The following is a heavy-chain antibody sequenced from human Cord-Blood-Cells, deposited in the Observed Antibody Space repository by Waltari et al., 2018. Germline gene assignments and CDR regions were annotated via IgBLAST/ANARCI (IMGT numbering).Heavy chain of an antibody. Sequence: QVQLQESGPGLVKPSETLSLTCTVSGGSISSHYWSWIRQPPGKGLEWIGYIYYSGSTNYNPSRKSRVTISVDTSKNQCSLKLSSVTAADTAVYYCARSDFWSGYYYYWSQGTLVTVSS. J-gene: IGHJ4*02. CDR1: GGSISSHY. D-gene: IGHD3-3*01. CDR3: ARSDFWSGYYYY. CDR2: IYYSGST. V-gene: IGHV4-59*11.